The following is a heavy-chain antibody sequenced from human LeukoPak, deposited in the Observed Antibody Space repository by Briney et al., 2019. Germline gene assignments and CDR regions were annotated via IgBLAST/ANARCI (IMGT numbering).Heavy chain of an antibody. CDR3: ARDRRPGVGELLVYY. CDR1: GFTFSSYA. CDR2: ISYDGSNK. J-gene: IGHJ4*02. D-gene: IGHD2-21*02. Sequence: PGGSLRLSCAASGFTFSSYAMHWVRQAPGKGLEWVAVISYDGSNKYYADSVKGRFTISRDNSKNTLYPQMNSLRAEDTAVYYCARDRRPGVGELLVYYWGQGTLVTVSS. V-gene: IGHV3-30-3*01.